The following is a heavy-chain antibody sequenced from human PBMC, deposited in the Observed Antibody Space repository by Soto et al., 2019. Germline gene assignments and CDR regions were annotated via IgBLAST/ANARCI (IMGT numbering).Heavy chain of an antibody. CDR2: INSDGSST. CDR1: GFTFSTYS. Sequence: HPGGSLRLSCAASGFTFSTYSMHWVRQAPGKGLVWVSRINSDGSSTSYADSVKGRFTISRDNAKNTLYLQMNSLRAEDTAVYYCARVYCRCGSCFHFDYCGKGSLVTVSS. J-gene: IGHJ4*02. D-gene: IGHD2-15*01. V-gene: IGHV3-74*01. CDR3: ARVYCRCGSCFHFDY.